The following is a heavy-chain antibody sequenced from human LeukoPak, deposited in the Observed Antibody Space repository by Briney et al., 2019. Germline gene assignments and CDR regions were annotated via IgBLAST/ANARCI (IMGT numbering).Heavy chain of an antibody. CDR2: ISSSSSYI. D-gene: IGHD3-9*01. V-gene: IGHV3-21*01. Sequence: GGSLRPSCAASGFTFSSYSMNWVRQAPGKGLEWVSSISSSSSYIYYADSVKGRFTISRDNAKNSLYLQMNSVRAEDTAVYYCARNLYYDIMTGGKFDYWGQGTLVTVSS. CDR3: ARNLYYDIMTGGKFDY. J-gene: IGHJ4*02. CDR1: GFTFSSYS.